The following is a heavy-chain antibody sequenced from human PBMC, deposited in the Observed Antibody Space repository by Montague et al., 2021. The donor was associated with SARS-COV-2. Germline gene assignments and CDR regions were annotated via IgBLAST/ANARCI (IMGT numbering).Heavy chain of an antibody. Sequence: PALVKPTQTLTLTCTFSGFSLSTSGMCVSWIRQPPGKALEWLARIDWDDDKYYSTSLKTRLTVSKDTSKNQVVLTMTNMDPVDTATYYCARNSYGSGMGFDYWGQGTLVTVSS. J-gene: IGHJ4*02. CDR1: GFSLSTSGMC. CDR3: ARNSYGSGMGFDY. D-gene: IGHD3-10*01. V-gene: IGHV2-70*11. CDR2: IDWDDDK.